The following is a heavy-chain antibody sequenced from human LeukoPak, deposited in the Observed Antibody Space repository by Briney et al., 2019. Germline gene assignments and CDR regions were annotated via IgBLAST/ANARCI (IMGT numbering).Heavy chain of an antibody. D-gene: IGHD1-14*01. Sequence: EGSLRLSCVGSGFSFSSSWMSWVRQAPGKGLEWVANMKEDGSEEHYLDSVKGRFTISRDNAQNSQYLQMNSLRDDDTAIYYCAGDRYFPYWGQGTLVIVSS. CDR2: MKEDGSEE. CDR3: AGDRYFPY. J-gene: IGHJ1*01. CDR1: GFSFSSSW. V-gene: IGHV3-7*01.